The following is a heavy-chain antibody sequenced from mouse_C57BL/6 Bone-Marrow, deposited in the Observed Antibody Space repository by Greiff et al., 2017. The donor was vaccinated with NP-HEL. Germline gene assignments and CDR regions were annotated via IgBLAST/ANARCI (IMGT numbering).Heavy chain of an antibody. CDR3: ARPSLITTVEGGLAY. Sequence: VMLVESGPGLVAPSQSLSITCTVSGFSLTSYAISWVRQPPGKGLEWLGVIWTGGGTNYNSALKSRLSISKDNSKSQVFLKMNSLQTDDTARYYCARPSLITTVEGGLAYWGQGTLVTVSA. CDR1: GFSLTSYA. V-gene: IGHV2-9-1*01. D-gene: IGHD1-1*01. J-gene: IGHJ3*01. CDR2: IWTGGGT.